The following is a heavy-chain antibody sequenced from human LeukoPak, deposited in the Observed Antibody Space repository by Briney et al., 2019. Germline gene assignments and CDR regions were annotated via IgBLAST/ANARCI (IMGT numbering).Heavy chain of an antibody. V-gene: IGHV4-31*03. Sequence: PSETPSLTCTVSGGSISSGDYYWSWIRQHPGKGLEWIGYIYYSGSTYYNPSLKSRVTISVDTSKNQFSLKLSSVTAADTAVYYCARGQQLVPLYYWGQGTLVTVSS. CDR3: ARGQQLVPLYY. CDR2: IYYSGST. D-gene: IGHD6-13*01. CDR1: GGSISSGDYY. J-gene: IGHJ4*02.